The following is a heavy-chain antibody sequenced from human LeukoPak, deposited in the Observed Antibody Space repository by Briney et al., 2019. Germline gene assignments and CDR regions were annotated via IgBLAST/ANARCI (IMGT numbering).Heavy chain of an antibody. CDR3: AREVVSSGWYRGTYFDY. Sequence: GGSLRLSCAASGFTFSSYWMSWVRQARGKGLEWVANIKQDGSEKYYVDSVKGRFTISRDNAKNSLYLQMNSLRAEDTAVYYCAREVVSSGWYRGTYFDYWGQGTLVTVSS. J-gene: IGHJ4*02. D-gene: IGHD6-19*01. CDR2: IKQDGSEK. CDR1: GFTFSSYW. V-gene: IGHV3-7*01.